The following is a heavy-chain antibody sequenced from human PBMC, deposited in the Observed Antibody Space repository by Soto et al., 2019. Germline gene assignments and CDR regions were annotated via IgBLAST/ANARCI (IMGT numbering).Heavy chain of an antibody. CDR1: GGSISRSSSY. V-gene: IGHV4-39*01. CDR3: ARNYYDGSGYFY. J-gene: IGHJ4*02. D-gene: IGHD3-22*01. CDR2: GYNSGRT. Sequence: SETLSLTCTVSGGSISRSSSYWIWIRQPPGKGLEWIGSGYNSGRTHSNPSLKSRVTISVDTPKNQFSLKLSSVTGADTAVYYCARNYYDGSGYFYWGQGTLVTVSS.